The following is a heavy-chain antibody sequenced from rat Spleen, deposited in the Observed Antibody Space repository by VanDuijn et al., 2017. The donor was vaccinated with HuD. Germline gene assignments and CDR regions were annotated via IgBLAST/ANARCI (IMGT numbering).Heavy chain of an antibody. D-gene: IGHD4-4*01. CDR1: GFTFSRYW. CDR3: ARRNSGIFDY. V-gene: IGHV5-58*01. J-gene: IGHJ2*01. CDR2: IDTDGGRT. Sequence: EVQLVETGGGLVQPGRSLKLSCVASGFTFSRYWMYWVRQAPGKGLEWISSIDTDGGRTYYSDSVKGRFTISRDNAKSTLYLQMDSLRSEDTATYYCARRNSGIFDYWGQGVMVTVSS.